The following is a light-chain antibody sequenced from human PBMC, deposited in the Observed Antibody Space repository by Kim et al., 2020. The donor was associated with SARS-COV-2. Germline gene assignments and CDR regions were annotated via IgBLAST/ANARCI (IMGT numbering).Light chain of an antibody. CDR3: QPRSS. CDR1: QSVSSY. Sequence: EIVLRQSPATLSLSPGERATLSCRASQSVSSYLAWYQQKPVQAPRLLIYDASKRAIGIPARFSGSGSGTDFTLTISRLEPEDSAVYFCQPRSSFGQGTRLEIK. CDR2: DAS. V-gene: IGKV3-11*01. J-gene: IGKJ5*01.